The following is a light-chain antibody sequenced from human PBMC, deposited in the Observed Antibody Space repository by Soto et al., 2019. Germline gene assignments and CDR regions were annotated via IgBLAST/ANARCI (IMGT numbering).Light chain of an antibody. J-gene: IGKJ3*01. Sequence: EIVLTQSPATLSLSPGERATLSCRTSQSVSGYLAWYQQKPGQAPRLLIYDASKGATGIPARFSGSGSGTDFTLTISSLEPEDFVVYYCQQRSSWPFTFGPGTKVDIK. V-gene: IGKV3-11*01. CDR3: QQRSSWPFT. CDR1: QSVSGY. CDR2: DAS.